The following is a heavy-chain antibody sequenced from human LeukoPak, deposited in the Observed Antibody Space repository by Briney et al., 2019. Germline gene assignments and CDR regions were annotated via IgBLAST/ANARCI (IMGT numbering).Heavy chain of an antibody. CDR3: ARWSLGYCSGGSCYPAEYFQH. CDR2: IYYSGST. D-gene: IGHD2-15*01. CDR1: GVSISSYY. Sequence: SETLSLTCTVSGVSISSYYWSWIRQPPGKGLEWIGYIYYSGSTNYNPSLKSRVTMSVDTSKNQFSLKLSSVTAADTAVYYCARWSLGYCSGGSCYPAEYFQHWGQGTLVTVSS. J-gene: IGHJ1*01. V-gene: IGHV4-59*01.